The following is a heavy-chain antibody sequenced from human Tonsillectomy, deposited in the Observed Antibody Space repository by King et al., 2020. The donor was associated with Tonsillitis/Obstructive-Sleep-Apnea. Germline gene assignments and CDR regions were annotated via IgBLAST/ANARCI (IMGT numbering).Heavy chain of an antibody. CDR3: TREIPYYDFWSGYYLDY. V-gene: IGHV3-49*04. CDR2: IRSKAYGGTT. Sequence: QLVQSGGGLVQPGRSLRLSCTASGFTFGDYAMSWVRQAPGKGLEWVGFIRSKAYGGTTEYAASVKGRFTISRDDSKSIAYLQMNSLKTEDTAVYYCTREIPYYDFWSGYYLDYWGQGTLVTVSS. CDR1: GFTFGDYA. J-gene: IGHJ4*02. D-gene: IGHD3-3*01.